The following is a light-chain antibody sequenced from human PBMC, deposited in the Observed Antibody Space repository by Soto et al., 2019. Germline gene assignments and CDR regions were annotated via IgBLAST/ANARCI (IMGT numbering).Light chain of an antibody. CDR1: RSDVGSRDS. V-gene: IGLV2-14*03. CDR2: DVN. CDR3: ASYTTTNTLV. J-gene: IGLJ3*02. Sequence: QSALTQPASVSGSPGQSIAISCTGTRSDVGSRDSVSWYQHHPGKAPKLIIYDVNIRPSGVSHRFSGSKSGNAASLTISGLQAEDEADYSCASYTTTNTLVFGGGTKVTVL.